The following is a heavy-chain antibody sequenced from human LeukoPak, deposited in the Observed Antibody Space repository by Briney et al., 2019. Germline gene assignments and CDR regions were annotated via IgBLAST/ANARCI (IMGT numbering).Heavy chain of an antibody. J-gene: IGHJ4*02. V-gene: IGHV3-53*01. CDR2: IYSGGST. CDR1: GFTVSSNY. CDR3: ARDRGGLGSSDY. Sequence: PGGSLRLSCAASGFTVSSNYMSWVRQAPGKGLEWVSVIYSGGSTYYADSVKGRFTISRDSSKDTLYLQMNSLRAEDTAVYYCARDRGGLGSSDYWGQGTLVTVSS. D-gene: IGHD2-15*01.